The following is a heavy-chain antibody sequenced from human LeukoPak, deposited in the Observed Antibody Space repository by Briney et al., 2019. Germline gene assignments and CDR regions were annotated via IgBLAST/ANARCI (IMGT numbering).Heavy chain of an antibody. CDR3: AREGGFYRPLDY. J-gene: IGHJ4*02. Sequence: SRTLSLTCGVSGRSITTTNWWTWVRQPPGKGLEWIGEVHLDGKTNYNPSLESRLTKSVDLSENHISLRLTSVTAADTAVYYCAREGGFYRPLDYSGQGTLVTVSS. CDR1: GRSITTTNW. V-gene: IGHV4-4*02. D-gene: IGHD3-3*01. CDR2: VHLDGKT.